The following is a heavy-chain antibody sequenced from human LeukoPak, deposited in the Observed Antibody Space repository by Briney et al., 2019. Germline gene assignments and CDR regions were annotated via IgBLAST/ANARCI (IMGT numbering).Heavy chain of an antibody. CDR2: ISGSGGST. Sequence: GGSLRLSCAASGFTFSSYAMSWVRQAPGKGLEWVSGISGSGGSTYFADSVKGRFTISRDNSKNTLYLQMNSLRAEDTAVYYCAKDRSSTSYEYYYYYYMDVWGKGTTVTVSS. J-gene: IGHJ6*03. CDR1: GFTFSSYA. D-gene: IGHD2-2*01. CDR3: AKDRSSTSYEYYYYYYMDV. V-gene: IGHV3-23*01.